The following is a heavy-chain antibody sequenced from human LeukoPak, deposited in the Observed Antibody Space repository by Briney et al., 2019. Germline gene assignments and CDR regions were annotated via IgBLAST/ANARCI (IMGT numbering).Heavy chain of an antibody. J-gene: IGHJ4*02. D-gene: IGHD6-19*01. CDR3: ARVWSSGWTDTKADFDY. CDR1: GFIFSSYS. Sequence: GGSLRLSCAASGFIFSSYSVNWVRQAPGGGLEWVSYISSSSIIYYADSVKGRFTISRDNAKNSLYLQMNSLRAEDTAVYYCARVWSSGWTDTKADFDYWGQGTLVTVSS. CDR2: ISSSSII. V-gene: IGHV3-48*01.